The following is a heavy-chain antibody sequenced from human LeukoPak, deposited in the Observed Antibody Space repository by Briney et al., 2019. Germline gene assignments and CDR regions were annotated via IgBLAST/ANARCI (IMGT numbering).Heavy chain of an antibody. J-gene: IGHJ4*02. V-gene: IGHV3-74*01. CDR3: ATDRGWRTSGYYLYYFEY. Sequence: PGGSLRLSCAASGFTFSTYWMHWVRQAPGEGLVWVSRIKSDGSDTSYADSVKGRFTISRDNAKNTLYLQMNSLRAEDTAVYYCATDRGWRTSGYYLYYFEYWGQGTLVTFSS. D-gene: IGHD3-3*01. CDR2: IKSDGSDT. CDR1: GFTFSTYW.